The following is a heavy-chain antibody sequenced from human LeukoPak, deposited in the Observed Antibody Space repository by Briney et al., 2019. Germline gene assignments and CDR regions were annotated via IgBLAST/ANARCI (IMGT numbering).Heavy chain of an antibody. V-gene: IGHV4-59*12. J-gene: IGHJ1*01. Sequence: SETLSLTCTVSGGSISSYYWSWIRQPPGKGLEWIGHIYYSGSTKYNPSLKSRVTISVDTSKNQISLNLSSVTAADTAVYYCARGGRDYGDYPLFQHWGQGTLVTVSS. CDR3: ARGGRDYGDYPLFQH. CDR1: GGSISSYY. CDR2: IYYSGST. D-gene: IGHD4-17*01.